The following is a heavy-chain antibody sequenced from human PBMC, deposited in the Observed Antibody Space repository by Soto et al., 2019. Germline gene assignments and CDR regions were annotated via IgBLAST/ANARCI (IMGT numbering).Heavy chain of an antibody. CDR1: GFSLSNAVLG. J-gene: IGHJ5*02. D-gene: IGHD6-13*01. CDR2: IFSNDEK. Sequence: QVTVKESGPVLVKPTEPLTLTCTVSGFSLSNAVLGVSWIRQPPGKALEWLARIFSNDEKSYSTSLKSRLTISKDTSKSQVVIIMTNMDPVDTATYYCASTYSTSWYWFDTWGQGTLVTVSS. V-gene: IGHV2-26*04. CDR3: ASTYSTSWYWFDT.